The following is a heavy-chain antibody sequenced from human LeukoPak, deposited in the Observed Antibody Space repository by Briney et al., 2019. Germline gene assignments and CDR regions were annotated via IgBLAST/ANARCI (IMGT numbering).Heavy chain of an antibody. CDR2: IIPIFGTA. D-gene: IGHD2-15*01. V-gene: IGHV1-69*13. CDR3: ARALGYCSGGSCSAYYYYMDV. J-gene: IGHJ6*03. CDR1: GGTFSSYA. Sequence: ASVKVSCKASGGTFSSYAISWVRQAPGQGLEWMGGIIPIFGTANYAQKFQGRVTITADESTSTAYMELSSLRSEDTAVYYCARALGYCSGGSCSAYYYYMDVWGKGTTVTISS.